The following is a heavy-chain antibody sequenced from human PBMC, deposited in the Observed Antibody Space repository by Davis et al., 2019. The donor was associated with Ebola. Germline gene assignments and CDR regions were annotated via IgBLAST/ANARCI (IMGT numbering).Heavy chain of an antibody. Sequence: GESLKISCAASGFTFSSYWMSWVRQAPGKGLEWVAVIWYDGSNKYYADSVKGRFTISRDNSKNTLYLQMNSLRAEDTAVYYCTSRYSSTNDYWGQGTLVTVSS. CDR2: IWYDGSNK. CDR1: GFTFSSYW. CDR3: TSRYSSTNDY. V-gene: IGHV3-33*08. D-gene: IGHD6-13*01. J-gene: IGHJ4*02.